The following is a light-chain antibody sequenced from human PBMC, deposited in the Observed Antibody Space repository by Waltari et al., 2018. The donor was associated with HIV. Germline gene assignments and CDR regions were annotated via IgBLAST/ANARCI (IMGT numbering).Light chain of an antibody. J-gene: IGLJ2*01. Sequence: QSALTQPASVSGSPGQSIPISCTGTNSDIGTYNYVSWYQQQSCKAPRLLISEVNNRPAGVSNRFSGSKAGNTASLSISGLQAEDEGKYYCSSYTATKILVFGGGTDVTVL. CDR1: NSDIGTYNY. CDR2: EVN. V-gene: IGLV2-14*03. CDR3: SSYTATKILV.